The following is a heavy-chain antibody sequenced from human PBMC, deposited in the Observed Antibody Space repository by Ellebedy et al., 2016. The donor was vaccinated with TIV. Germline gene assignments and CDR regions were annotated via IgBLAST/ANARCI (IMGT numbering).Heavy chain of an antibody. D-gene: IGHD3-3*01. V-gene: IGHV4-59*12. CDR2: LYYSGVA. CDR3: ASTDHLESYYFDY. Sequence: MPSETLSLTCSLPGGSISSYYWSRVRQSPGTGLEWLGNLYYSGVANYNPSLKSRVTISVDTSTNQFSLKLSSVTAADTAVYYCASTDHLESYYFDYWGQGTLVTVSS. CDR1: GGSISSYY. J-gene: IGHJ4*02.